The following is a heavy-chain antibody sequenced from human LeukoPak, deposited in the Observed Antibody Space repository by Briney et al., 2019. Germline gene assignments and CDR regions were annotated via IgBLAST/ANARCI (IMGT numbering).Heavy chain of an antibody. V-gene: IGHV4-30-2*01. CDR3: ARVYFDWLFDY. CDR2: IYHSGST. CDR1: GGSISGGGYS. J-gene: IGHJ4*02. D-gene: IGHD3-9*01. Sequence: SQTLSLTCAVSGGSISGGGYSWSWIRQPPGKGLEWIGYIYHSGSTYYNPSLKSRVTISVDRSKNQFSLKLSSVTAADTAVYYCARVYFDWLFDYWGQGTLVTVSS.